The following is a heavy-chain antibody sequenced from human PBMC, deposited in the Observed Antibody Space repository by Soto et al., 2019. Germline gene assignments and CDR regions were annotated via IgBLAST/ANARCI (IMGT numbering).Heavy chain of an antibody. V-gene: IGHV1-8*01. CDR1: GYTFTSYD. CDR2: RSPASGNT. CDR3: ARGTTVTPGGIIRSYYYNMDV. J-gene: IGHJ6*02. D-gene: IGHD4-17*01. Sequence: GASVKVSCKDSGYTFTSYDITWVRQATGQGLEWMGWRSPASGNTGYAQKFQGRVTMTGNTAIGTAFMELSSLTSDDTAVYYCARGTTVTPGGIIRSYYYNMDVWGQGTTVTVSS.